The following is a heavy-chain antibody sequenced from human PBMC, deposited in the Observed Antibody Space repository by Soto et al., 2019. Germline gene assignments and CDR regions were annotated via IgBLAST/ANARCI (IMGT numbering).Heavy chain of an antibody. D-gene: IGHD5-18*01. CDR1: GFTFDDYA. J-gene: IGHJ4*02. Sequence: DVQLVESGGGLVQPGRSLRLSCAASGFTFDDYAMHWVRQAPGKGLEWVSGISWNSGSIGYADSVKGRFTISRDIAKNSLYQQMNSLRAEDTALYYCAKDLQPGGYSYGDQYYFDNWGQGTLVTVSS. V-gene: IGHV3-9*01. CDR2: ISWNSGSI. CDR3: AKDLQPGGYSYGDQYYFDN.